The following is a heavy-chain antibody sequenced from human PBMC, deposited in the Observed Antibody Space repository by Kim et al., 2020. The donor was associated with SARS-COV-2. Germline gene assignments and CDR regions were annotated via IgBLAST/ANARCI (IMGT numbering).Heavy chain of an antibody. D-gene: IGHD1-26*01. CDR1: GFALSSYA. Sequence: GGSLRLSCSASGFALSSYAMHWVRQAPGKGLEYVSAISHNGNRAYYGDSVKGRFTISRENSKNTLYLQMSSLKPEDTALYYCVKAGEPITWSYNWFDPWGQGSLVTVSS. J-gene: IGHJ5*02. V-gene: IGHV3-64D*06. CDR2: ISHNGNRA. CDR3: VKAGEPITWSYNWFDP.